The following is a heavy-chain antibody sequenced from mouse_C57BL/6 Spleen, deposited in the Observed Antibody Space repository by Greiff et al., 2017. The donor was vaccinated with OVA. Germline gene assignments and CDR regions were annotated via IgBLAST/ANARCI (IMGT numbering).Heavy chain of an antibody. D-gene: IGHD2-2*01. V-gene: IGHV2-4*01. CDR1: GFSLTSYG. CDR2: IWSGGST. Sequence: VQLQESGPGLVQPSQSLSITCTVSGFSLTSYGVHWVRQPPGKGLEWLGVIWSGGSTDYNAAFISRLSISKDNSKSQVFFKMNSLQADDTAIYYCAKRNGYDRSYAMDYWGQGTSVTVSS. J-gene: IGHJ4*01. CDR3: AKRNGYDRSYAMDY.